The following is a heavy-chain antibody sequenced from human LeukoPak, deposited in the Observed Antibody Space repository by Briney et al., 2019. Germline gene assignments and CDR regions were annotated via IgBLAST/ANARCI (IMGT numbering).Heavy chain of an antibody. CDR2: IS. J-gene: IGHJ4*02. V-gene: IGHV3-23*01. Sequence: PGGSLRLSCAASGFTYNNYVMTWVRQAPGEGLEWVSGISVLADSVKGRFTISRDNSKNTLYLQMNSLRVEDTAVYYSAKDRNDWKQGIDSWGQGTLVTVST. CDR1: GFTYNNYV. D-gene: IGHD1-1*01. CDR3: AKDRNDWKQGIDS.